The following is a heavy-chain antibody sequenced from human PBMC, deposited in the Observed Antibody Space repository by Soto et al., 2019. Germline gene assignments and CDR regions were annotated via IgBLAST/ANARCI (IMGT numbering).Heavy chain of an antibody. CDR1: GGTFSSYA. CDR3: ARVGYDSSGYHYYYYGMDV. V-gene: IGHV1-69*13. J-gene: IGHJ6*02. CDR2: IIPIFGTA. D-gene: IGHD3-22*01. Sequence: SVKVSCKASGGTFSSYAISWVRQAPGQGLEWMGGIIPIFGTANYAQKFQGRVTITADESTSTAYMELSSLRSEDTAVYYCARVGYDSSGYHYYYYGMDVWGQGTTVTVSS.